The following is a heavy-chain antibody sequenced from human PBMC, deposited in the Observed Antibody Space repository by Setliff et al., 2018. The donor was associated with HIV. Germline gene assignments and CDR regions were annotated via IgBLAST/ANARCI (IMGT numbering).Heavy chain of an antibody. D-gene: IGHD1-7*01. J-gene: IGHJ6*03. V-gene: IGHV4-39*01. CDR3: ARDRSNWNYGKNYMDV. CDR1: GSSISSSTYY. Sequence: SETLSLTCTVSGSSISSSTYYWGWIRQPPGKGLEWIGSIHYSGNTYYNPSLKSRFTISVDTSKNQFSLKLSSVTAADTAVYYCARDRSNWNYGKNYMDVLGKGTTVTVSS. CDR2: IHYSGNT.